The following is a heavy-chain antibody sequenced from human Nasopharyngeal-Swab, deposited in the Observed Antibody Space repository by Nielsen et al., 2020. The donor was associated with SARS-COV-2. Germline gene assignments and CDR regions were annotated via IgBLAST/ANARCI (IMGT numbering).Heavy chain of an antibody. CDR1: GFTFSSYW. V-gene: IGHV3-74*01. D-gene: IGHD2-15*01. J-gene: IGHJ4*02. Sequence: GGSLRLSCSASGFTFSSYWMHWVRQLPGKGLVWVSRISTDGSGTNYADSVKGRFTVSRDNAKNTLYLQMNSLRAEDTAVYYCARREGFCSGGTCYLDYWGQGTPVTVSS. CDR2: ISTDGSGT. CDR3: ARREGFCSGGTCYLDY.